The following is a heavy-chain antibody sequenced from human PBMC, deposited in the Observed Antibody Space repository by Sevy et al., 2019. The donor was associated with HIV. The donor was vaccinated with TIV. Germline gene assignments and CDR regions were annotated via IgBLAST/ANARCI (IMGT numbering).Heavy chain of an antibody. V-gene: IGHV4-30-4*01. J-gene: IGHJ4*02. CDR2: IYYSGST. CDR3: ARTLVLNLLRFLEWAYFDY. D-gene: IGHD3-3*01. Sequence: SETLSLTCTVSGGSISSGDYYWSWIRQPPGKGLEWIGYIYYSGSTYYNPSLKSRVTISVDTSKNQFSLKLSSVTAADTAVYYCARTLVLNLLRFLEWAYFDYWGQGTLVTVSS. CDR1: GGSISSGDYY.